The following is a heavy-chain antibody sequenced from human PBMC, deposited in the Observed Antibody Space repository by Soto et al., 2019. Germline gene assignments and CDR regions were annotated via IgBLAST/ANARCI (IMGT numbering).Heavy chain of an antibody. CDR1: GFPFSNAW. V-gene: IGHV3-15*01. Sequence: EVQLVESGGGLVKPGGSLRLSCAASGFPFSNAWMSWVRQAPGKGLEWVGRIKSKTDGGTTDYAAPVKGRFTISRDDSKNTLYLQMNSLKTEDTAVYYCTTDHLGPNWYFDLWGRGTLVTVSS. CDR2: IKSKTDGGTT. J-gene: IGHJ2*01. CDR3: TTDHLGPNWYFDL. D-gene: IGHD7-27*01.